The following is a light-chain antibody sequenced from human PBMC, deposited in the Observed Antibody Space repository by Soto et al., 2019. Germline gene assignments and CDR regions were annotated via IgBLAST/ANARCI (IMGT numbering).Light chain of an antibody. J-gene: IGLJ1*01. CDR2: EVT. CDR1: TSDVGAYNS. Sequence: QSVLPQPASVSGSPGQSITISCTGTTSDVGAYNSVSWYQQEPGKAPKLMIYEVTNRPSGVSNRFSGSKSANTASLTISGLKAEDEADYYCSSYTRSSTFVFGTATKVTXL. CDR3: SSYTRSSTFV. V-gene: IGLV2-14*01.